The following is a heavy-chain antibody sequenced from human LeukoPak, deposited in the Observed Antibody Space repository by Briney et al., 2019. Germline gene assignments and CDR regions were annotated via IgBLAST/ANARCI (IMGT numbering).Heavy chain of an antibody. Sequence: SETLSLTCTISGASIDSYYWSWIWQPPGKGLEWIGYIYYSGSTNYNPSLKSRVTISVDTSKNQFSLRLTSVTAADTAVYYCARTTEGGYTYGYFYYYYMDVWGKGTTVTISS. J-gene: IGHJ6*03. CDR2: IYYSGST. CDR3: ARTTEGGYTYGYFYYYYMDV. V-gene: IGHV4-59*01. CDR1: GASIDSYY. D-gene: IGHD5-18*01.